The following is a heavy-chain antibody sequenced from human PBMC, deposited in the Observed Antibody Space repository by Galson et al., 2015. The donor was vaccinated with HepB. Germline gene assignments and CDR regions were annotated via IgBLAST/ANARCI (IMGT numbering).Heavy chain of an antibody. V-gene: IGHV3-30-3*01. CDR3: ARGNDSSGWYMRGNFDY. CDR2: ISYDGSNK. J-gene: IGHJ4*02. D-gene: IGHD6-19*01. CDR1: GFTFSSYA. Sequence: SLRLSCAASGFTFSSYAMHWVRQAPGKGLEWVAVISYDGSNKYYADSVKGRFTISRDNSKNSLYLQMNSLRAEDTAVYYCARGNDSSGWYMRGNFDYWGQGTLVTVSS.